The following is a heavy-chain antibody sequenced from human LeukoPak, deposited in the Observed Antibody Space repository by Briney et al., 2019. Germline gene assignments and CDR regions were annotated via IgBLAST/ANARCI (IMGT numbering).Heavy chain of an antibody. CDR1: GFTFSSYA. V-gene: IGHV3-30-3*02. CDR2: ISYDGSNK. J-gene: IGHJ4*02. Sequence: PGRSLRLSCAASGFTFSSYAMHWVRQAPGKGLEWVAVISYDGSNKYYADSVKGRFTISRDNSKNTLYLQMNSLRAEDTAVYYCAKSHVGWLLNQPLGYWGQGTLVTVSS. CDR3: AKSHVGWLLNQPLGY. D-gene: IGHD5-24*01.